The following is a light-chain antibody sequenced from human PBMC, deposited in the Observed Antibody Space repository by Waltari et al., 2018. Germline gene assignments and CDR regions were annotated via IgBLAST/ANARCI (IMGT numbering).Light chain of an antibody. CDR2: RND. Sequence: QSVLTQPPSASGTPGQRVTISCSGSYSNVGANVLNWYQHLPGTAPKLLIFRNDRRPSGVPDRFSASKSGTSASLAISGLRPEDEAEYYCASWDDSLNGRWVFGGGTKLTVL. CDR3: ASWDDSLNGRWV. V-gene: IGLV1-44*01. J-gene: IGLJ2*01. CDR1: YSNVGANV.